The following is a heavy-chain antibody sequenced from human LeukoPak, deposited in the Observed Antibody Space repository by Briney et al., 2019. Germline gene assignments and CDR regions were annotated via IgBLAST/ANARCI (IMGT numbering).Heavy chain of an antibody. CDR3: ARDTGRDGYSSAFDI. V-gene: IGHV7-4-1*02. CDR2: INTNTGNP. D-gene: IGHD5-24*01. Sequence: ASVKVSCKASGYTFTSYAMNWVRQAPGQGLEWMGWINTNTGNPTYAQGFAGRFVFSLDTSVSTAYLQISSLKAEDTAVYYCARDTGRDGYSSAFDIWGQGTMVTVSS. CDR1: GYTFTSYA. J-gene: IGHJ3*02.